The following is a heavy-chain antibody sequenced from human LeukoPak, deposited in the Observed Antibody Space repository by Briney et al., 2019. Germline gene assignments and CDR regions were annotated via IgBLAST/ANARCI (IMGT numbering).Heavy chain of an antibody. CDR1: GFIFNDYA. J-gene: IGHJ4*02. CDR3: ARDYSPAAIAGDYYFDY. V-gene: IGHV3-30-3*01. Sequence: GGSLRLSCAASGFIFNDYAMHWVRQAPGKGLEWVAVIAYDGNNKYYADSVKGRFTISRDYSKNTMYLQVNSLRAEDAAVYYCARDYSPAAIAGDYYFDYWGQGTLVTVSS. CDR2: IAYDGNNK. D-gene: IGHD2-2*01.